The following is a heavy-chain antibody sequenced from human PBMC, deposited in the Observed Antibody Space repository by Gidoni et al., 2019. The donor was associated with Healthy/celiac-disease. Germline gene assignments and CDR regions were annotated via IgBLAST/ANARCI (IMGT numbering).Heavy chain of an antibody. CDR3: ARDRYDFWSGRPLDP. CDR2: ISSSSSYI. V-gene: IGHV3-21*01. D-gene: IGHD3-3*01. J-gene: IGHJ5*02. CDR1: GFTFSSYS. Sequence: VKPGGSLRLSCAASGFTFSSYSMNWVRQAPGKGLEWVSSISSSSSYIYYADSVKGRFTISRDNAKYSLYLQMNRLRAEDTAVYYCARDRYDFWSGRPLDPWGQGTLVTVSS.